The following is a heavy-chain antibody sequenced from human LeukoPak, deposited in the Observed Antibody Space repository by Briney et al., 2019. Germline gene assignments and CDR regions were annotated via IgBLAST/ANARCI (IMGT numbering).Heavy chain of an antibody. CDR1: GGTFSSYA. V-gene: IGHV1-69*05. D-gene: IGHD2-2*01. Sequence: ASVKVSCKASGGTFSSYAISWVRQAPGQGLEWMGGIIPIFGTANYAQKFQGRVTITTDESTSTAYMELSSLRSEDTAAYYCARDCSSTSCYRRGDYYYYMDVWGKGTTVTVSS. CDR3: ARDCSSTSCYRRGDYYYYMDV. J-gene: IGHJ6*03. CDR2: IIPIFGTA.